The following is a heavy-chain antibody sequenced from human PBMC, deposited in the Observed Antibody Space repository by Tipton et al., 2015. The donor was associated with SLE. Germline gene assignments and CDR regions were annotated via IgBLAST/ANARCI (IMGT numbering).Heavy chain of an antibody. CDR1: FFPVSSNY. Sequence: SLRLSCASSFFPVSSNYMSWVRQAPGKGLEWVSVIYSGGSTYYADSVKGRFTISRHNSKNTLYLQMNSLRAEDTAVYYCARDPGSGWFQFDYWGQGTLVTVSS. CDR2: IYSGGST. V-gene: IGHV3-53*04. D-gene: IGHD6-19*01. J-gene: IGHJ4*02. CDR3: ARDPGSGWFQFDY.